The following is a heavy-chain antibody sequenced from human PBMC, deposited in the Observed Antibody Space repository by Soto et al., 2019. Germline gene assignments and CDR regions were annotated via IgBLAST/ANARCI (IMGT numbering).Heavy chain of an antibody. D-gene: IGHD6-6*01. CDR3: AKDLRSEQLRRHRSWADYYYYGMDV. J-gene: IGHJ6*02. V-gene: IGHV3-30*18. CDR1: GFTFSSYG. Sequence: QVQLVESGGGVVQPGRSLRLSCAASGFTFSSYGMHWVRQAPGMGLEWVAVISYDGSNKYYADSVKGRFTISRDNSKNTLYLQMNSLRAEDTAVYYCAKDLRSEQLRRHRSWADYYYYGMDVWGQGTTVTVSS. CDR2: ISYDGSNK.